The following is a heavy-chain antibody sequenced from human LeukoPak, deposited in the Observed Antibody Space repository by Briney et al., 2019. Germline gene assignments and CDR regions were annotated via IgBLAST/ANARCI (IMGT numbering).Heavy chain of an antibody. CDR2: INPSGGST. J-gene: IGHJ4*02. V-gene: IGHV1-46*01. CDR3: ARTLSSWYVVLDY. CDR1: GYTFTSYY. Sequence: GASVKVSCKASGYTFTSYYMHWVRQAPGQGLEWMGIINPSGGSTSYAQKFQGKVTMTRDMSTSTVYMELSSLRSEDTAVYYCARTLSSWYVVLDYWGQGTLVTVSS. D-gene: IGHD6-13*01.